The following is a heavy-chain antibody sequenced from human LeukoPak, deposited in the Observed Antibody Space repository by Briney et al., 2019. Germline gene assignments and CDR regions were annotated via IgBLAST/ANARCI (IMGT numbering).Heavy chain of an antibody. CDR3: AKVLSSSWGYFGF. CDR2: ISSSSSTI. D-gene: IGHD6-13*01. Sequence: PPGGSLRLSCAASGFTFSSYSMNWVRQAPGKGLEWVSYISSSSSTIYYADSVKGRFTISRDNSKNTLYLQMNSLKAEDTAVYYCAKVLSSSWGYFGFWGQGTLVTVSS. J-gene: IGHJ4*02. CDR1: GFTFSSYS. V-gene: IGHV3-48*01.